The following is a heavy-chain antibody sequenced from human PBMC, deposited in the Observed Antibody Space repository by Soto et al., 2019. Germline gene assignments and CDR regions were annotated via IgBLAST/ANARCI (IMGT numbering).Heavy chain of an antibody. CDR3: ARDFSPDGGTPYY. CDR1: GFTFSSYS. Sequence: EVQLVESGGGLVKPGGSLRLSCAASGFTFSSYSMNWVLQAPGKGLEWVSDISSSSSTIYYADSVKGRFTISRDNAKNSLYLQMNSLRDEDTAVYYCARDFSPDGGTPYYWGQGTLVTVSS. CDR2: ISSSSSTI. D-gene: IGHD2-15*01. J-gene: IGHJ4*02. V-gene: IGHV3-48*02.